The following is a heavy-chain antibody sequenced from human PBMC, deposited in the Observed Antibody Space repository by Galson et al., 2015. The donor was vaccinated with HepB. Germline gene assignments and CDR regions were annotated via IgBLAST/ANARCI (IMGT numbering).Heavy chain of an antibody. CDR1: GFTFSSYA. CDR2: ISGSGGST. D-gene: IGHD3-22*01. V-gene: IGHV3-23*01. CDR3: AKVRSGYYSQAFHFDY. J-gene: IGHJ4*02. Sequence: SLRLSCAASGFTFSSYAMSWVRQAPGKGLEWVSAISGSGGSTYYADSVKGRFTISRDNSKNTLYLQMNSLRAEDTAVYYCAKVRSGYYSQAFHFDYWGQGTLVTVSS.